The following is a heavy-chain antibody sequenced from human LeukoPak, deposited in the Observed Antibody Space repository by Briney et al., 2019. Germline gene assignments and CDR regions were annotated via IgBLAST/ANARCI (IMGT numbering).Heavy chain of an antibody. D-gene: IGHD3-16*01. V-gene: IGHV3-23*01. CDR3: ANPWPYENWFDP. J-gene: IGHJ5*02. CDR2: ISASGGST. CDR1: GFTFSSSA. Sequence: PGGSLRLSCAASGFTFSSSAMSWVRQVPGKGLEWVSGISASGGSTYYADSVRGRFTISRDNSKNTLYVQMNSLRAEDTAVYYCANPWPYENWFDPWGQGTLVTVSS.